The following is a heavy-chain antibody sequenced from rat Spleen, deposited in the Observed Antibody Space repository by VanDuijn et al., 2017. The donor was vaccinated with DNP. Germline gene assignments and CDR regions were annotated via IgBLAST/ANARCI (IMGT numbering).Heavy chain of an antibody. CDR2: IWYDGDT. D-gene: IGHD5-1*01. CDR1: GFSLTTYS. Sequence: QVQLRESGPGLVQPSETLSLTCTVSGFSLTTYSFSWVRQSSGKGPEWMGRIWYDGDTAYNSALKSRLTISRDTSKNQLFLKLNSLPTEDTAIYFCTRGLGDYWGQGVMVTVSS. V-gene: IGHV2-15*01. CDR3: TRGLGDY. J-gene: IGHJ2*01.